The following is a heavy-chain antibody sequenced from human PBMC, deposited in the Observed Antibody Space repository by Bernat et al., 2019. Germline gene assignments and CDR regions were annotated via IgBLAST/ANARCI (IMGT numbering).Heavy chain of an antibody. CDR2: FTHSGGT. D-gene: IGHD3-16*01. CDR1: GGSFSGYS. V-gene: IGHV4-34*01. J-gene: IGHJ4*02. CDR3: ASRIYYVGSSCYFDN. Sequence: QVQLQQWGAGLLKPSETLSLTCVVSGGSFSGYSWSWIRQPPGKGLEWIGEFTHSGGTDYNPSLKNRLNISFDASKNQLSLRLSSVTAADTAVYYCASRIYYVGSSCYFDNWGQGTLVTVAA.